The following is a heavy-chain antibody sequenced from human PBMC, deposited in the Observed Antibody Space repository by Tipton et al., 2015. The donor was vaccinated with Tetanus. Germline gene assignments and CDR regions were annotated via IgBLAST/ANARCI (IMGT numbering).Heavy chain of an antibody. CDR3: ARFEEMATMTSAFDI. Sequence: GLVKPSETLSLTCTVSGGSISSYYWSWIRQPPGKGLEWIGYIYYSGSTNYNPSLKSRVTISVDTSKNQFSLKLSSVTAADTAVYYCARFEEMATMTSAFDIWGQGTMVTVSS. D-gene: IGHD5-24*01. CDR1: GGSISSYY. CDR2: IYYSGST. V-gene: IGHV4-59*01. J-gene: IGHJ3*02.